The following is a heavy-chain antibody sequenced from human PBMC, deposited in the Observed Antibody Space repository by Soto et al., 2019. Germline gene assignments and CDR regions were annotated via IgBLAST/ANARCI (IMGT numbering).Heavy chain of an antibody. CDR1: GFTFSSYG. V-gene: IGHV3-33*01. J-gene: IGHJ4*02. Sequence: PGGSLRLSCAASGFTFSSYGMHWVRQAPGKGLEWVAVIWYDGSNKYYADSVKGRFTISRDNSKNTLYLQMNSLRAEDTAVYYCARDNYYDSSGSPGHFDYWGQGTLVTAPQ. D-gene: IGHD3-22*01. CDR3: ARDNYYDSSGSPGHFDY. CDR2: IWYDGSNK.